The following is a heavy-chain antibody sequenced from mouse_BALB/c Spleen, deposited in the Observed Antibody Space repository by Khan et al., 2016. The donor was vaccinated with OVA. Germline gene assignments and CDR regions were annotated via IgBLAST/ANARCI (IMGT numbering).Heavy chain of an antibody. Sequence: QVRLQQSGPELKKPGETVKISCKASGHTFTKYGMNWVKQAPGKGLKWMGWINTYTGQPTYADDFNGRFAFSLETSASTAYLQINNLKNEDTATYFCARPPYFSYVLDNWGQGTSVTVSS. CDR3: ARPPYFSYVLDN. J-gene: IGHJ4*01. CDR1: GHTFTKYG. CDR2: INTYTGQP. D-gene: IGHD2-10*01. V-gene: IGHV9-3-1*01.